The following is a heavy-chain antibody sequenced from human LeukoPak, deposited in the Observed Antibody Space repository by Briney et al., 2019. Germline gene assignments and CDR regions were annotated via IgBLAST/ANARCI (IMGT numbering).Heavy chain of an antibody. J-gene: IGHJ4*02. CDR3: ASPLDYYDSSGPPGV. V-gene: IGHV3-7*03. D-gene: IGHD3-22*01. CDR2: IKQDGSEK. CDR1: GFTFSSYW. Sequence: GGSLRLSCAASGFTFSSYWMSWVRQAPGKGLEWVANIKQDGSEKYYVDSVKGRFTISRDNAKNSLYLQMNSLRAEDTAVYYCASPLDYYDSSGPPGVWDQGTLVTVSS.